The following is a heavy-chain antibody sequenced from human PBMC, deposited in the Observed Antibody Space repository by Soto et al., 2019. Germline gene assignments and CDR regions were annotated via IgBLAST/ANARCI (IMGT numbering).Heavy chain of an antibody. Sequence: KTSETLSLTCAVYGGSFSGYYWNWIRQPPGKGLEWIGEINHSGSTNYNPSLKSRVTISVDTSKNHFSLKLNSVTAADTAVYYCARALYSSSWYRGGYFDYWGQGTLVTVSS. V-gene: IGHV4-34*01. CDR3: ARALYSSSWYRGGYFDY. D-gene: IGHD6-13*01. J-gene: IGHJ4*02. CDR2: INHSGST. CDR1: GGSFSGYY.